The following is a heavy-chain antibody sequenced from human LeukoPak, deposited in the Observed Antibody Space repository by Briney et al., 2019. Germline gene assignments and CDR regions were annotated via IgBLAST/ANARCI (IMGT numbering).Heavy chain of an antibody. Sequence: SETLSLTCTVSGGSISSSSYYWGWIRQPPGKGLEWIGSIYYSGSTYYNPSLKSRVTISVDTSKNRFSLKLSSVIAADTAVYYCARHIASVRFGELYYFDYWGQGTLVTVSS. V-gene: IGHV4-39*01. CDR2: IYYSGST. D-gene: IGHD3-10*01. CDR1: GGSISSSSYY. CDR3: ARHIASVRFGELYYFDY. J-gene: IGHJ4*02.